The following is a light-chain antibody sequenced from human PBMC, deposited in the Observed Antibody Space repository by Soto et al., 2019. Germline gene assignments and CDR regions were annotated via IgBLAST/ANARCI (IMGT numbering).Light chain of an antibody. J-gene: IGLJ1*01. Sequence: QSALTQPASGSESPGQSISISCAGTSSDVGGYNHVSWYQQHADKAPKLLIHEVSNRPSGVSNRFSGSKSGNTASLTISGLQAEDEADYYCTSYTSISTYVFGTGTKLTVL. CDR3: TSYTSISTYV. CDR1: SSDVGGYNH. CDR2: EVS. V-gene: IGLV2-14*01.